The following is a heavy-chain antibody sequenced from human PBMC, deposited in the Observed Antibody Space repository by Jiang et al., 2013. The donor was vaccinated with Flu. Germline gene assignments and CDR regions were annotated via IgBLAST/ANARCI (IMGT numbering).Heavy chain of an antibody. D-gene: IGHD1-26*01. CDR3: ARDPSGSYSFDY. J-gene: IGHJ4*02. Sequence: KGRFTISRDNSKNTLYLQMNSLRAEDTAVYYCARDPSGSYSFDYWGQGTLVTVSS. V-gene: IGHV3-30*07.